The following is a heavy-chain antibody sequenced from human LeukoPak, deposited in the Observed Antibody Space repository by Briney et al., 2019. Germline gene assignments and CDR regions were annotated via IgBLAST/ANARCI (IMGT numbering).Heavy chain of an antibody. V-gene: IGHV4-34*01. CDR1: GGSFSGYY. CDR2: INHSGST. J-gene: IGHJ6*02. D-gene: IGHD3-22*01. CDR3: ARGAVNYYGMDV. Sequence: PSETLSLTCAVYGGSFSGYYWSWTRQPPGKGLEWIGEINHSGSTNYNPSLKSRVTISVDTSKNQFSLKLSSVTAADTAVYYCARGAVNYYGMDVWGQGTTVTVSS.